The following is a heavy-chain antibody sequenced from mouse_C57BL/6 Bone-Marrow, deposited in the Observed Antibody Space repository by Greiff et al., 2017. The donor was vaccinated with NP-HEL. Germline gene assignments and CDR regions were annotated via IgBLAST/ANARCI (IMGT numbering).Heavy chain of an antibody. D-gene: IGHD1-1*01. CDR2: IDPSDSYT. Sequence: VQLQQPGAELVKPGASVKLSCKASGYTFTSYWMQWVKQRPGQGLEWIGEIDPSDSYTNYNQKFKGKATLTVDTSSSTAYMQLSSLTSEDSAVYYCAGRPLYGSSYWYFDVWGTGTTVTVSS. J-gene: IGHJ1*03. CDR1: GYTFTSYW. V-gene: IGHV1-50*01. CDR3: AGRPLYGSSYWYFDV.